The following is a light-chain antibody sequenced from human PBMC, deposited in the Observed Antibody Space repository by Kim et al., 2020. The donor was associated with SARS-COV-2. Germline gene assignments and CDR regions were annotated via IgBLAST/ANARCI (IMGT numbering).Light chain of an antibody. CDR1: SLRSYY. CDR2: GKN. CDR3: NSRDSNENVF. V-gene: IGLV3-19*01. J-gene: IGLJ2*01. Sequence: SSELTQDPAVSVALGQTVRITCQGDSLRSYYATWYHQKPGQAPILVIYGKNNRPSGIPDRFSSSSSGNTASLTITGTQAGDEADYYCNSRDSNENVFFGGGTQLTVL.